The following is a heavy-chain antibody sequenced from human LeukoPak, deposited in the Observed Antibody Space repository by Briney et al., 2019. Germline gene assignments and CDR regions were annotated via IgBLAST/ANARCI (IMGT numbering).Heavy chain of an antibody. V-gene: IGHV4-39*07. J-gene: IGHJ4*02. D-gene: IGHD3-10*01. Sequence: SETLSLTCSVSGDSIRNSLYYWGWIRQPPGKGLEWIGSIYYSGSTYYNPSLKSRVTISVDTSKNQFSLKLSSVTAADTAVYYCARAGPSSTYYYGSGSSNFDYWGQGTLVTVSS. CDR1: GDSIRNSLYY. CDR3: ARAGPSSTYYYGSGSSNFDY. CDR2: IYYSGST.